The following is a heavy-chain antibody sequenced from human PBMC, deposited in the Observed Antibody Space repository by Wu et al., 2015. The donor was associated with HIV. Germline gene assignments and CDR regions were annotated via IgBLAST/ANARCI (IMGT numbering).Heavy chain of an antibody. CDR1: GDSISGTDYY. D-gene: IGHD2-2*01. J-gene: IGHJ5*02. CDR3: AREIKPAARFDP. V-gene: IGHV4-30-4*08. CDR2: ISHSRSA. Sequence: QVQLQESGPGLVKPSQTLSLTCTVSGDSISGTDYYWTWIRQSPGKGLEWIGYISHSRSAYYSPSLKSRITMSVDTSKNQVSLKLNSVTAADTAVYYCAREIKPAARFDPWGQGTLVTVSS.